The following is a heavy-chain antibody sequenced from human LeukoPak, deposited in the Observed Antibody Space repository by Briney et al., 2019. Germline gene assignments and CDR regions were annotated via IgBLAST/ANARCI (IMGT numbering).Heavy chain of an antibody. CDR2: MNPNSFVR. J-gene: IGHJ5*02. V-gene: IGHV1-8*01. CDR3: SKGRWSSRPVHLFDP. Sequence: ASVKVSCKPSGFASTRLGISWVPQATGPELEGMGWMNPNSFVRGYAQKFQGRVTMTGNTSRTTACMALSSALCEHTAVLCISKGRWSSRPVHLFDPWGQGTLVTVSS. CDR1: GFASTRLG. D-gene: IGHD3-3*01.